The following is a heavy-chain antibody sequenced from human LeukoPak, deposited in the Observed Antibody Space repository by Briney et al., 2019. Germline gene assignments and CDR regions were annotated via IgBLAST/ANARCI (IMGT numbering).Heavy chain of an antibody. CDR3: AKATGTLGN. CDR1: RGTFSSYA. V-gene: IGHV1-69*06. Sequence: SVKVSCKTSRGTFSSYAISWVRQAPGQGLEWMGGIIPMFDTTNYAHKFQGRLTIVADKLSSTAYMELSSLTSEDTAMYYCAKATGTLGNWGQGTLVIVSS. J-gene: IGHJ4*02. CDR2: IIPMFDTT. D-gene: IGHD1-1*01.